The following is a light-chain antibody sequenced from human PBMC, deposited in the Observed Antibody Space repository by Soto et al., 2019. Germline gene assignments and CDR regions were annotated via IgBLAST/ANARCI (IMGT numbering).Light chain of an antibody. V-gene: IGKV3-20*01. Sequence: EIVLTQSPDTLTLSPGERATLSCRASQSVGNNFLAWYQQKPGQAPTLLIYDASSRASGLTDRFSGSGSETDFTLTVSRLELEDVAVYFCHQYGTSPQTFGQGTKVEI. CDR3: HQYGTSPQT. J-gene: IGKJ1*01. CDR1: QSVGNNF. CDR2: DAS.